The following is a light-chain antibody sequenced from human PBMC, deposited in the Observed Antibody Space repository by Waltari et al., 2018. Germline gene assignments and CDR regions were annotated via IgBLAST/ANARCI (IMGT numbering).Light chain of an antibody. V-gene: IGKV3-20*01. CDR2: AAS. J-gene: IGKJ1*01. CDR1: QSIRKY. CDR3: QTHERLPAT. Sequence: VFAQSPGTLALSPGETATLSCRASQSIRKYLVWYQQRPGHAPRLLIYAASTRATGVPDRFSGSGYGTDFTLTISRLEPEDFAVYYCQTHERLPATFGQGTKVEIK.